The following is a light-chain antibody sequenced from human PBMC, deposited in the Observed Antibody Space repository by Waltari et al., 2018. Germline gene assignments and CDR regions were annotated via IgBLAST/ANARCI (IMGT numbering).Light chain of an antibody. J-gene: IGLJ2*01. CDR1: TLRRYY. CDR2: GPG. CDR3: HSRETFSTRL. V-gene: IGLV3-19*01. Sequence: SSDLTQDPSVSVALGQTVRITCQVDTLRRYYDSWYQQRPGQAPVLVLYGPGNRPSGIPDRFSGSTSGNTASLTITGAQAEDEADYYCHSRETFSTRLFGGGTRLTV.